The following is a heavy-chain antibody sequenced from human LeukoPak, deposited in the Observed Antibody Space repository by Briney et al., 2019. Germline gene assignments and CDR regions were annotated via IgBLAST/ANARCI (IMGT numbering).Heavy chain of an antibody. CDR2: MNPNRGKT. CDR3: ATGLRNYYYYYYMDV. J-gene: IGHJ6*03. CDR1: GYTFTSYD. V-gene: IGHV1-8*02. Sequence: ASVKVSCKASGYTFTSYDINWVRQAPGQGLEWMGWMNPNRGKTGYAQKFQGRVTMTRNTSVSTVYMELSSLRSEDTAVYYCATGLRNYYYYYYMDVWGKGTTVTVSS.